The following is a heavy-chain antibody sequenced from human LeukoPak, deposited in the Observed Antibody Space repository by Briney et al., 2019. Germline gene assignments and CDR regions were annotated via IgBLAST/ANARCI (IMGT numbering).Heavy chain of an antibody. D-gene: IGHD2-2*01. V-gene: IGHV3-48*01. J-gene: IGHJ4*02. CDR2: FNNVDKTI. Sequence: GGSLRLSCAASGFTFSSYSMNWVCQAPGKGPEWVSYFNNVDKTIQYADSVKGRFTISSDNAKNSLYLQMNSLRAEDTAVYFCVRDHNYASDYWGQGTLVTVSS. CDR1: GFTFSSYS. CDR3: VRDHNYASDY.